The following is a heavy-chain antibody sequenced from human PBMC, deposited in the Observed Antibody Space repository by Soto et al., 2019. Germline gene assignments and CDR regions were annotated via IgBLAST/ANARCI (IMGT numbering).Heavy chain of an antibody. V-gene: IGHV3-66*01. CDR1: GFTFITAW. D-gene: IGHD3-9*01. Sequence: GGSLRLSCAASGFTFITAWMNWVRQAPGKGLEWVSVIYSGGGSTYYADSVKGRFTISRDNSKNTLYLQMKSLRAEDTAVYYCARGKGYYDILTGYYSPGAFDYWGQGTLVTVS. CDR3: ARGKGYYDILTGYYSPGAFDY. J-gene: IGHJ4*02. CDR2: IYSGGGST.